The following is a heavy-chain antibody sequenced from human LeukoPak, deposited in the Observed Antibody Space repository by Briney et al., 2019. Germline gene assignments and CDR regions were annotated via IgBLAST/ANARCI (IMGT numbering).Heavy chain of an antibody. V-gene: IGHV4-39*07. CDR3: ARSRLCSGGSCALGQAFDI. CDR1: GGSISSSSYY. D-gene: IGHD2-15*01. CDR2: IYYSGST. Sequence: SETLSLTCTVSGGSISSSSYYWGWIRQPPGKGLEWIGSIYYSGSTYYNPSLKSRVTISVDTSKNQFSLKLSSVTAADTAVYYCARSRLCSGGSCALGQAFDIWGQGTMVTVSS. J-gene: IGHJ3*02.